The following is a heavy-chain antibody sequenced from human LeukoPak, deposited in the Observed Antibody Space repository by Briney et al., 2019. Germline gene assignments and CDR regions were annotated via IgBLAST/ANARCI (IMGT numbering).Heavy chain of an antibody. D-gene: IGHD3-22*01. V-gene: IGHV3-23*01. Sequence: AGGSLRLSCAASGFTFSSYAMSWVRQAPGKGLEWVSAISGSGGSTYYADSVKGRFTISRDNFKNTLYLQMNSLRAEDTAVYYCAKVGSITMIVVVTPYYFDYWGQGTLVTVSS. CDR2: ISGSGGST. CDR1: GFTFSSYA. CDR3: AKVGSITMIVVVTPYYFDY. J-gene: IGHJ4*02.